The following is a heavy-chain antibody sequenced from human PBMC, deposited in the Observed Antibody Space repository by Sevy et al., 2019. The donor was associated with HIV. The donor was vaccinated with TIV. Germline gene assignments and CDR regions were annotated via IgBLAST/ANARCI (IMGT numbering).Heavy chain of an antibody. J-gene: IGHJ6*02. CDR1: GASVSAANDY. CDR2: VFYFGST. CDR3: ARDQYYDIGTGLHAMDV. Sequence: SETLSLICSVSGASVSAANDYWSWIRQPPGKGLEWIGNVFYFGSTNYNPSLKSRVTISLDTSKKQFSLKLNSVTAADTAVYYCARDQYYDIGTGLHAMDVWGQGTTVTVSS. D-gene: IGHD3-9*01. V-gene: IGHV4-61*01.